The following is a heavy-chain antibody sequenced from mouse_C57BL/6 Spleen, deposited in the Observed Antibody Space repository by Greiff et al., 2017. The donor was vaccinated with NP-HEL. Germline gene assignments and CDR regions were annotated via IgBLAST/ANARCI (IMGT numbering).Heavy chain of an antibody. CDR3: VRHDYDYDEGFAY. CDR2: IRSKSNNYAT. CDR1: GFSFNTYA. J-gene: IGHJ3*01. Sequence: GGGLVQPKGSLKLSCAASGFSFNTYAMNWVRQAPGKGLEWVARIRSKSNNYATYYADSVKDRFTISRDDSESMLFLQMNNLKTEDTAMYYCVRHDYDYDEGFAYWGQGTLVTVSA. D-gene: IGHD2-4*01. V-gene: IGHV10-1*01.